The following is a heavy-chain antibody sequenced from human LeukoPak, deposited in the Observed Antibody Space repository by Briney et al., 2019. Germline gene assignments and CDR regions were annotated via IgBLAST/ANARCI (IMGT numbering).Heavy chain of an antibody. CDR1: GYTFTGYY. V-gene: IGHV1-46*01. D-gene: IGHD3-22*01. CDR3: AGSTYGYHENEKSGYYLYYFDS. Sequence: ASVKVSCKASGYTFTGYYMHWVRQAPGQGLEWMGIINPSGGSTSYAQKFQGRVTMTRDMSTSTVYMELSSLRSEDTAVYYCAGSTYGYHENEKSGYYLYYFDSWGQGTLVTVPS. CDR2: INPSGGST. J-gene: IGHJ4*02.